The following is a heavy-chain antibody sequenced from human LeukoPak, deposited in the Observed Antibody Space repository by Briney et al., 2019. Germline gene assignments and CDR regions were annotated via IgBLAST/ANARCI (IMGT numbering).Heavy chain of an antibody. D-gene: IGHD6-6*01. CDR1: GYTFTSYG. CDR2: ISAYNGNT. CDR3: ARDMYVLRQLVKTVFDY. V-gene: IGHV1-18*01. J-gene: IGHJ4*02. Sequence: ASVKVSCRASGYTFTSYGISWVRQAPGQGLEWMGWISAYNGNTNYAQKLQGRVTMTTDTSTSTAYMELRSLRSDDTAVYYCARDMYVLRQLVKTVFDYWGQGTLVTVSS.